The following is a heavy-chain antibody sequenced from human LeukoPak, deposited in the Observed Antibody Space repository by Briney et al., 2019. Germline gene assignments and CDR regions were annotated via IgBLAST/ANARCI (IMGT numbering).Heavy chain of an antibody. CDR2: IKSKTDGGTT. J-gene: IGHJ4*02. CDR1: GFTFSSYG. CDR3: TPSIAVAGSLDY. Sequence: GGSLRLSCAASGFTFSSYGVHWVRQAPGKGLEWVGRIKSKTDGGTTDYAAPVKGRFTISRDDSKNTLNLQMNSLKTEDTAVYYCTPSIAVAGSLDYWGQGTLVTVSS. V-gene: IGHV3-15*01. D-gene: IGHD6-19*01.